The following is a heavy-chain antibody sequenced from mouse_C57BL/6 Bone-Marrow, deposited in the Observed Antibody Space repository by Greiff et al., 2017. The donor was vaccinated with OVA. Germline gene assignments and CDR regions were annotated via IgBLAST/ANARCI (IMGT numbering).Heavy chain of an antibody. CDR2: IDPEDGET. CDR1: GFNIKDYY. V-gene: IGHV14-2*01. D-gene: IGHD2-5*01. Sequence: LVESGAELVKPGASVKLSCTASGFNIKDYYMHWVKQRTEQGLEWIGRIDPEDGETKYAPKFQGKATITADTSSNTAYLQLSSLTSEATAVYYCALYSNYVDYARDYWGQGTSVTVSS. J-gene: IGHJ4*01. CDR3: ALYSNYVDYARDY.